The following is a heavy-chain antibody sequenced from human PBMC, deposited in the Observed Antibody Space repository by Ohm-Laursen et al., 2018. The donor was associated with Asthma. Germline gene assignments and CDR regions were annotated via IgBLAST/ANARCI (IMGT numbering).Heavy chain of an antibody. CDR1: GFTFSSYA. V-gene: IGHV3-23*01. CDR2: ISGSGGST. CDR3: AKESRVVAATWTHFDY. J-gene: IGHJ4*02. D-gene: IGHD2-15*01. Sequence: GSLRLSCTASGFTFSSYAMSWVRQAPGKGLEWVSAISGSGGSTYYADSVKGRFTISRDNSKNTLYLQMNSLRAEDTAVYYCAKESRVVAATWTHFDYWGQGTLVTVSS.